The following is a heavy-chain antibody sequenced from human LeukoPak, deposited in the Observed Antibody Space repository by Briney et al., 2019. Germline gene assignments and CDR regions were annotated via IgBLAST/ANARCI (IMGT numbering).Heavy chain of an antibody. V-gene: IGHV4-39*01. Sequence: PSETLSLTSTVSGGSISSSSYYWGWVRQPPGKGRGWIGSIYYSGSTYYNPSLRSRVTISADTSKNPFSLKVSSVTAADTAMYYCARRQRFLEDYYYLDVWGKGTTVTVSS. CDR2: IYYSGST. J-gene: IGHJ6*03. CDR3: ARRQRFLEDYYYLDV. CDR1: GGSISSSSYY. D-gene: IGHD3-3*01.